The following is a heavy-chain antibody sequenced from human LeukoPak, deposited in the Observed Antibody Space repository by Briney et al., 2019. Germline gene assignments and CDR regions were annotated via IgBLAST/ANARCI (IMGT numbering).Heavy chain of an antibody. CDR1: GYTFTSYD. D-gene: IGHD6-6*01. CDR3: ARGSSFGYSSSSTWFDP. J-gene: IGHJ5*02. CDR2: MNPKSGNT. Sequence: ASVKVSCKASGYTFTSYDINWVRQATGQGLEWMGWMNPKSGNTGYAQKFQGRVTMTRNTSISTAYMELSSLRSEDTAVYYCARGSSFGYSSSSTWFDPWGQGTLVTVSS. V-gene: IGHV1-8*01.